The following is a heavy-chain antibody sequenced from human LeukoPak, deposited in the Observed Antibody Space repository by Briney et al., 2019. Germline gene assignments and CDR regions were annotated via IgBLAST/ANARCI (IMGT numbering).Heavy chain of an antibody. CDR2: ISAYNGNT. CDR1: GYTFTSYG. Sequence: ASVKVSCKASGYTFTSYGISWVRQAPGQGLEWMGWISAYNGNTNYAQKLRGRVTMTTDTSTSTAYMELRSLRSDDTAVYYCARQMTTVTDDYFDYWGQGTLVTVSS. CDR3: ARQMTTVTDDYFDY. J-gene: IGHJ4*02. V-gene: IGHV1-18*01. D-gene: IGHD4-11*01.